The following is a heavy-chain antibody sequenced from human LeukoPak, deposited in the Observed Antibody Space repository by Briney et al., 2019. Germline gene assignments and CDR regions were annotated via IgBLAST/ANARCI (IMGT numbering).Heavy chain of an antibody. D-gene: IGHD2-2*02. CDR2: IKQDGSEK. Sequence: GGSLRLSCAASGLTFSSYWMSWVRQAPGKGLEWVANIKQDGSEKYYVDSVKGRFTISRDNAKDSLYLQMNSLRAEDTAVYYCARLGYCSSTSCFTSMYFDYWGQGTLVTVSS. CDR1: GLTFSSYW. CDR3: ARLGYCSSTSCFTSMYFDY. J-gene: IGHJ4*02. V-gene: IGHV3-7*01.